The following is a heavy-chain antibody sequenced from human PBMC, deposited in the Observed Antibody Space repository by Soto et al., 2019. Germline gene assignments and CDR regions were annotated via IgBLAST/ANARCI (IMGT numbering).Heavy chain of an antibody. CDR2: VIPIFGTA. Sequence: QVQLVQSGAEVKKPGSSVKVSCKASGGTFSSYAISWVRQAPGQGLEWMGGVIPIFGTANYAQKFQGRVTITADESTSTAYMELSSLRSEDTAVYYCARLGFFGVVSYYGMDVWGQGTTVTVSS. D-gene: IGHD3-3*01. CDR3: ARLGFFGVVSYYGMDV. J-gene: IGHJ6*02. CDR1: GGTFSSYA. V-gene: IGHV1-69*01.